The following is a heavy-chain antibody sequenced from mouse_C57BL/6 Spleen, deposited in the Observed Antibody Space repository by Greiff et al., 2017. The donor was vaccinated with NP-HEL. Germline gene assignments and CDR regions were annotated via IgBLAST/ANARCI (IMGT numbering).Heavy chain of an antibody. CDR2: IHPNSGST. CDR3: ARKRGMYDYDGGYAMDY. J-gene: IGHJ4*01. D-gene: IGHD2-4*01. Sequence: QVQLQQPGAELVKPGASVKLSCKASGYTFTSYWMHWVKQRPGQGLEWIGMIHPNSGSTNYNEKFKSKATLTVDKSSSTAYMQLSSLTSEDSAVYYCARKRGMYDYDGGYAMDYWGQGTSVTVSS. CDR1: GYTFTSYW. V-gene: IGHV1-64*01.